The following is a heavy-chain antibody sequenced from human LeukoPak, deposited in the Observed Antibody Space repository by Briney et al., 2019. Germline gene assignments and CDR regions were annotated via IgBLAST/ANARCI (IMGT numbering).Heavy chain of an antibody. CDR1: GGTFSSYA. V-gene: IGHV1-69*04. J-gene: IGHJ4*02. Sequence: EASVKVSYKASGGTFSSYAISWVRQAPGQGLEWMGRIIPILGIANYAQKFQGRVTITADKSTSTAYMELSSLRSEDTAVYYCARGDYSYYFDYWGQGTLVTVSS. CDR2: IIPILGIA. D-gene: IGHD3-10*01. CDR3: ARGDYSYYFDY.